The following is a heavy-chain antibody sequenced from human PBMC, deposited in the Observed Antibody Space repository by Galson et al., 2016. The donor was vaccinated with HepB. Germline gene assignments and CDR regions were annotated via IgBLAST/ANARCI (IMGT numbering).Heavy chain of an antibody. Sequence: SLRLSCAASGFTFSSYAMHWVRQAPGKGLEWVSGITSGGTTYYADSVKGRFTISRDNSKNILYLQMKSLRDEDTAVYYCAKRPYSYGWHYGMDVWGQGTTVTVSS. CDR1: GFTFSSYA. V-gene: IGHV3-23*01. J-gene: IGHJ6*02. CDR3: AKRPYSYGWHYGMDV. D-gene: IGHD5-18*01. CDR2: ITSGGTT.